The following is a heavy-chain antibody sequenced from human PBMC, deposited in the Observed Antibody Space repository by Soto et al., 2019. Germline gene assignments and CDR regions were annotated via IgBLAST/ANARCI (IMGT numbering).Heavy chain of an antibody. CDR1: RDTFNDYA. CDR2: IIPVLGTT. J-gene: IGHJ4*02. CDR3: AAGGSNGYIR. Sequence: QVQLVQSGAAVRKPGSSVKVSCKASRDTFNDYAITWVRQAPGHVLEWMGGIIPVLGTTKYAQKFQGRVTMTADESTSTAYMELNSLTSEDRAVYYCAAGGSNGYIRWGQGTQVSVSS. V-gene: IGHV1-69*01. D-gene: IGHD2-2*02.